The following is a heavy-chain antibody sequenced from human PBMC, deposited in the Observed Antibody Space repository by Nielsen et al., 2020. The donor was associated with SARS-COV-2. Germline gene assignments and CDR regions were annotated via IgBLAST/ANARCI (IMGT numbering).Heavy chain of an antibody. Sequence: SQTLSLTCAISGDSVSSDSAAWNWIRQSPSRGLEWLGRTFYRSKWFNDYAISVKSRITISPDTSKNQFSLQLNSVTPEDTAVYYCSRSSWNDVRDAFDIRGRGAPVTVSS. CDR1: GDSVSSDSAA. CDR3: SRSSWNDVRDAFDI. D-gene: IGHD1-1*01. CDR2: TFYRSKWFN. V-gene: IGHV6-1*01. J-gene: IGHJ3*02.